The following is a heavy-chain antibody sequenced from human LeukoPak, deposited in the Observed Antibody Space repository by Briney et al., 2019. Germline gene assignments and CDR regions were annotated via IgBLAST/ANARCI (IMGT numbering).Heavy chain of an antibody. CDR3: ARKQLASSGFYFDY. V-gene: IGHV4-34*01. J-gene: IGHJ4*02. D-gene: IGHD6-13*01. CDR1: GGSFSGYY. CDR2: INHRGST. Sequence: SETLSLTRAVYGGSFSGYYWSWIRQPPGKGLEWIGEINHRGSTNYNPSLKSRVTISVDTSKNQFSLNLSSVTAADTAVYYCARKQLASSGFYFDYWGQGTLVTVSS.